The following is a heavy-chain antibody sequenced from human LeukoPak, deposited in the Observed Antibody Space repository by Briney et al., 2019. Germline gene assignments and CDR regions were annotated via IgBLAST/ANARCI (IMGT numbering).Heavy chain of an antibody. V-gene: IGHV3-48*01. CDR1: GFTFSSYT. CDR2: ISSSSSTI. CDR3: ARGYCSGGSCLYYYYYMDV. J-gene: IGHJ6*03. D-gene: IGHD2-15*01. Sequence: GGSRRLSCAASGFTFSSYTMNWVRQAPGKGLGWVSYISSSSSTIYYADSVKGRFTISRDNAKNSLYLQMNSLRAEDTAVYYCARGYCSGGSCLYYYYYMDVWGKGTTVTVSS.